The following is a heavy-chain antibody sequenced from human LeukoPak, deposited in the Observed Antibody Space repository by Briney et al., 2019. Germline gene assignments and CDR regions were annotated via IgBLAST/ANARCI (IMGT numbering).Heavy chain of an antibody. CDR3: AREGYYGSGSYYMYNWFDP. Sequence: SETLSLTCTVSGGSISSSSYYWGWIRQPPGKGLEWIGSIYYSGSTYYNPSLKSRVTISVDTSKNQFSLKLSSVTAADTAVYYCAREGYYGSGSYYMYNWFDPWGQGTLVTVSS. D-gene: IGHD3-10*01. V-gene: IGHV4-39*07. CDR1: GGSISSSSYY. CDR2: IYYSGST. J-gene: IGHJ5*02.